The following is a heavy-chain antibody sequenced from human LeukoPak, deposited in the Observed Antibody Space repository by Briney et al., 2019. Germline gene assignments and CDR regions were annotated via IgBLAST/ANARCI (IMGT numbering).Heavy chain of an antibody. CDR2: IYYSGST. Sequence: SQTLSLTCTVSGGSISSGDYYWSWIRQPPGKGLEWIGYIYYSGSTYYNPSLKSRVTISVDTSKNQFSLKLSSVTAADTAVYYCASGEWAKSGADYWGQGTLVTVSS. J-gene: IGHJ4*02. V-gene: IGHV4-30-4*01. CDR1: GGSISSGDYY. CDR3: ASGEWAKSGADY. D-gene: IGHD1-26*01.